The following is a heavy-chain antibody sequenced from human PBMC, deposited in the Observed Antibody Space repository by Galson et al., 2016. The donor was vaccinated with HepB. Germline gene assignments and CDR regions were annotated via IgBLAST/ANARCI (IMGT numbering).Heavy chain of an antibody. Sequence: CAAFGFTFRSYTMNWVRQAPGKGLEWVSSISSSSSYIYYADSVKGRFTISRDNATNSLYLQMNSLRADDTAVYYCAREETTVTHPIDYWGQGTLVTVSS. CDR2: ISSSSSYI. CDR3: AREETTVTHPIDY. CDR1: GFTFRSYT. D-gene: IGHD4-17*01. J-gene: IGHJ4*02. V-gene: IGHV3-21*01.